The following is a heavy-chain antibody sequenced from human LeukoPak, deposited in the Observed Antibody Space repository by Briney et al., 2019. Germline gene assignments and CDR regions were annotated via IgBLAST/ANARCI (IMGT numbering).Heavy chain of an antibody. V-gene: IGHV1-46*01. D-gene: IGHD5-12*01. CDR3: ARGGVATRGLGY. CDR1: GYTFTSNY. CDR2: IYPRDGNT. Sequence: ASVKVSCKASGYTFTSNYIHWVRQDPGQGLEWMGMIYPRDGNTSYAQKFQGRVTVTRDTSTSTVHMELSGLRSEDTAVYYCARGGVATRGLGYWGQGTLVTVSS. J-gene: IGHJ4*02.